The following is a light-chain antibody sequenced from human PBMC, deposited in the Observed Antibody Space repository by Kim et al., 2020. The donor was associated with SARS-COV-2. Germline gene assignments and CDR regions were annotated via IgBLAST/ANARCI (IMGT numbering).Light chain of an antibody. V-gene: IGLV2-14*03. CDR2: DVT. CDR3: ISFTASGTWV. J-gene: IGLJ3*02. Sequence: GQSLTIARTGTCGDVVRFDYFSWVQHLPGRTPKVMIFDVTERPSVVSNRFSGSKAVNPASLTISGLQADDEADYYCISFTASGTWVSGGGTKLTVL. CDR1: CGDVVRFDY.